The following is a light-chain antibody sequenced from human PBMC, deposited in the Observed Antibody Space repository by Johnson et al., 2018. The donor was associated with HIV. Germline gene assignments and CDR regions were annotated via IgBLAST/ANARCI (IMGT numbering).Light chain of an antibody. J-gene: IGLJ1*01. CDR1: SSNIGNNY. Sequence: QPVLTQPPSVSAAPGQKVTISCSGSSSNIGNNYVSWYQQLPGTAPKLLIYENNKRPSGIPDRFSGSKSATSATLGITGLQTGDEADHYCGTWESSLSAGYVFGTGTKVTVL. CDR3: GTWESSLSAGYV. V-gene: IGLV1-51*02. CDR2: ENN.